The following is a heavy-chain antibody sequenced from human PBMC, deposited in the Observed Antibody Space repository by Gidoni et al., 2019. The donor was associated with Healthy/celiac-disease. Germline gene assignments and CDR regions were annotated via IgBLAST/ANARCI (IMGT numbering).Heavy chain of an antibody. CDR3: TTVAHCSSTSCYVYYYYYYYMDV. Sequence: EVQLVESGGGWVKPGGSLRLSCAASGLTFSNAWMSWVRRAPGKGLEWVGRIKSKTDGGTTDYAAPVKGRFTISRDDSKNTLYLQMNSLKTEDTAVYYCTTVAHCSSTSCYVYYYYYYYMDVWGKGTTVTVSS. J-gene: IGHJ6*03. CDR2: IKSKTDGGTT. D-gene: IGHD2-2*01. CDR1: GLTFSNAW. V-gene: IGHV3-15*01.